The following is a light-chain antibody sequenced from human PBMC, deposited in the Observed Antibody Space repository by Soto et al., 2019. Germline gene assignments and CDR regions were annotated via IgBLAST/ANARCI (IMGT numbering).Light chain of an antibody. V-gene: IGKV3-20*01. Sequence: ETVLTQSPGTLSLSPGERATLSCRASQTIRSNYLAWYRQTPGQAPRLLIYGASKRATGIADRFSGSGSGTDFTLIISRLEPEDFALYYCQQGGSSPWTFGQGTKVEIK. CDR1: QTIRSNY. J-gene: IGKJ1*01. CDR3: QQGGSSPWT. CDR2: GAS.